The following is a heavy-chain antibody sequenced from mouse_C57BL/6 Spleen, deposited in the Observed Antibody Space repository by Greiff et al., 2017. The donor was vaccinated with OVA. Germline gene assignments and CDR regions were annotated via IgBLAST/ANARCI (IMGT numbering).Heavy chain of an antibody. V-gene: IGHV2-9*01. D-gene: IGHD2-4*01. CDR1: GFSLTSYG. CDR3: ALYDYDEGYAMDY. CDR2: IWGGGST. Sequence: VQLQESGPGLVAPSQSLSITCTVSGFSLTSYGVDWVRQPPGEGLEWLGVIWGGGSTNYNSALMSRLSISKDNSKSQVFLKMNSLQTDDTAMYYCALYDYDEGYAMDYWGQGTSVTVSS. J-gene: IGHJ4*01.